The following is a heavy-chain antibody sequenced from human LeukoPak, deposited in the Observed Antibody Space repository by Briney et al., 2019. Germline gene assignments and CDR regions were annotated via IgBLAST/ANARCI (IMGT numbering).Heavy chain of an antibody. CDR1: GLSVTSNY. V-gene: IGHV3-53*01. CDR3: ARVLPAGNCFDD. D-gene: IGHD4-23*01. CDR2: IYSGGST. Sequence: GGSLGLSCAASGLSVTSNYMSWVRQAPGKGLEWVSVIYSGGSTYYADSVTGRFTISRDNSKNTLYLQMNSLRAEDTAVYYCARVLPAGNCFDDWGQGILVTVSS. J-gene: IGHJ4*02.